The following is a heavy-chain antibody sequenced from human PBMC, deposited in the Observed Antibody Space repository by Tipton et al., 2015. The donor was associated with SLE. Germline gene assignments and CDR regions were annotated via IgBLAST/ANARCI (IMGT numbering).Heavy chain of an antibody. Sequence: TLSLTCSVSGGSISSINWWIWVRQPPGKGLEWIGEIYPSGSTNYNPSLKSRVTISVDTSKNQFSLKLSSVTAADTAVYYCARGVAGYYFYYYLDVWGSGTAVTVSS. CDR2: IYPSGST. V-gene: IGHV4-4*02. CDR3: ARGVAGYYFYYYLDV. J-gene: IGHJ6*03. D-gene: IGHD6-19*01. CDR1: GGSISSINW.